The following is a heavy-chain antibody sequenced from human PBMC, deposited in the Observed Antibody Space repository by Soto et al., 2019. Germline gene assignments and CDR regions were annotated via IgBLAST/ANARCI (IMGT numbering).Heavy chain of an antibody. D-gene: IGHD5-12*01. V-gene: IGHV4-59*12. CDR2: IYYSGST. J-gene: IGHJ6*03. CDR1: GGSISSYY. Sequence: SETLSLTCTVSGGSISSYYWSWIRQPPGKGLEWIGYIYYSGSTNYNPSLKSRVTISVDTSKNQFSLKLSSVTAADTAVYYCARAGVYSGYDLHYMDVWGKGTTVTVSS. CDR3: ARAGVYSGYDLHYMDV.